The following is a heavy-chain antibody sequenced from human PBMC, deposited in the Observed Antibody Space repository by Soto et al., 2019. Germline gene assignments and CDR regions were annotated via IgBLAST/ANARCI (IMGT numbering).Heavy chain of an antibody. CDR2: ISGSGGST. CDR3: AKGIVYYYDSSGYFAY. D-gene: IGHD3-22*01. V-gene: IGHV3-23*01. Sequence: GESLRLSCAASGFTLRSYAMSWVRQAPGKGMEWVSAISGSGGSTYYADSVKGRFTISRDNSKNTQYPQMNSLRAADTAVYYCAKGIVYYYDSSGYFAYWGQGTLVTVSS. CDR1: GFTLRSYA. J-gene: IGHJ4*02.